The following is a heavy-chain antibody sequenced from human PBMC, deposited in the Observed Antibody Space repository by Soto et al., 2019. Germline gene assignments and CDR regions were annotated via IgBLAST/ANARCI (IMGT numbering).Heavy chain of an antibody. CDR1: GYTFTSYY. CDR2: MNPNSGNT. D-gene: IGHD5-12*01. CDR3: ARGNVDIVATIVHNWFDP. Sequence: ASVKVSCKASGYTFTSYYMHWVRQATGQGLEWMGWMNPNSGNTGYAQKFQGRVTMTRNTSISTAYMELSSLRSEDTAVYYCARGNVDIVATIVHNWFDPWGQGTLVTVSS. V-gene: IGHV1-8*02. J-gene: IGHJ5*02.